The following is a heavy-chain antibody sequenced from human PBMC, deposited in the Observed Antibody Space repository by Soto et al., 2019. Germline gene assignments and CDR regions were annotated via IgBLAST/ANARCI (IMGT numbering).Heavy chain of an antibody. CDR2: FDPEDGET. CDR3: ATTYSITMIVVGRNWLDP. Sequence: QVQLVQSGAEVKKPGASVKVSCKVSGYTLTELSMHWVRQAPGKGLEWMGGFDPEDGETIYAQKFQGRVTMTEDTSTVTAYMELSSLRSEDTAVYYFATTYSITMIVVGRNWLDPWGQGTLVTVSS. V-gene: IGHV1-24*01. CDR1: GYTLTELS. J-gene: IGHJ5*02. D-gene: IGHD3-22*01.